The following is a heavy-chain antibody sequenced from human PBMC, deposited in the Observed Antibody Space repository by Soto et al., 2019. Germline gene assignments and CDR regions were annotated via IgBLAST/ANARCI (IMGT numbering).Heavy chain of an antibody. CDR3: ARVTAVAGFDP. V-gene: IGHV4-38-2*01. CDR2: IYHSGST. D-gene: IGHD6-19*01. CDR1: GYSISSGYY. Sequence: SETLSLTCAVSGYSISSGYYWGWIRQPPGKGLEWIGSIYHSGSTYYNPSLKSRVTISVDTSKNQFSLKLSSVTAADTAVYYCARVTAVAGFDPWGQGTLVTVSS. J-gene: IGHJ5*02.